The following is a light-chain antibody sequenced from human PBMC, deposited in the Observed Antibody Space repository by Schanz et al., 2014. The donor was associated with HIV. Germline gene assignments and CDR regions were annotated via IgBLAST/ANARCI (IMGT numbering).Light chain of an antibody. J-gene: IGKJ1*01. CDR3: QQYVGFLHT. Sequence: IQMTQSPSSVSASVGDRVTITCRVSQDIGSSLAWYQQKLGRAPNLLIYGASTLQSGVPSRFSGSGSGTEFTLAISSLQSDDFATYYCQQYVGFLHTFGQGTKVEIK. V-gene: IGKV1-16*01. CDR1: QDIGSS. CDR2: GAS.